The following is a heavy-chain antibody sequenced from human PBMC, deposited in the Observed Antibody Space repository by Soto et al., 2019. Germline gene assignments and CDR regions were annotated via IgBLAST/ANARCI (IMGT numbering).Heavy chain of an antibody. V-gene: IGHV4-59*01. CDR1: GGSISSYY. D-gene: IGHD6-19*01. CDR2: IYYSGST. J-gene: IGHJ6*02. CDR3: ARDLGIAVSYYYGMDV. Sequence: QVQLQESGPGLVKPSETLSLTCTVSGGSISSYYWSWIRQPPGKGLEWLGYIYYSGSTNYNPSLKSRVTISVDTSKNQFSLKLSSVTAADTAVYYCARDLGIAVSYYYGMDVWGQGTTVTVSS.